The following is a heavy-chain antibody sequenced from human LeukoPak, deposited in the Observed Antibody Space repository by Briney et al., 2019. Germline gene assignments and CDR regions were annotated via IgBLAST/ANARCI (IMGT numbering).Heavy chain of an antibody. CDR1: GYTFNSSY. Sequence: GASVKVSCKASGYTFNSSYMHWVRQAPGQGLEWMGIINPSDDSTRYAQKFQGRVTMTKDTSTNTVYMHLSSLSSDDTAVYYCARSPIIGYFQHWGQGTLVTVSS. V-gene: IGHV1-46*02. CDR3: ARSPIIGYFQH. CDR2: INPSDDST. J-gene: IGHJ1*01. D-gene: IGHD3-10*01.